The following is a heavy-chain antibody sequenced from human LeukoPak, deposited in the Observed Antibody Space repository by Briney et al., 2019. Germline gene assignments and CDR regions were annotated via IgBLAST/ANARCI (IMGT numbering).Heavy chain of an antibody. CDR3: ARGSSSSYYYYYYMDV. D-gene: IGHD6-6*01. J-gene: IGHJ6*03. CDR2: IYYSGST. Sequence: KPSETLSLTCTVSGGSISSHYWSWIRQPPGRGLEWIGYIYYSGSTNYNPSLKSRVTISVDTSKNQFSLKLSSVTAADTAVYYCARGSSSSYYYYYYMDVWGKGTTVTVSS. V-gene: IGHV4-59*11. CDR1: GGSISSHY.